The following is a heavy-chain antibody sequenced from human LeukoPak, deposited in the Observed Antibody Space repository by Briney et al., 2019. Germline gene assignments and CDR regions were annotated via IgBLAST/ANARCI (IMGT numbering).Heavy chain of an antibody. D-gene: IGHD3-22*01. CDR2: TNNDEGST. Sequence: GGSLRLSCAASGFTFSADWMHWVRQAPGKGLVWVSRTNNDEGSTSYADSVKGRFTISRDNARNTLYLQMNSLRAEDTAVYYCARFRARSGYYGLDIWGQGTMVTVSS. J-gene: IGHJ3*02. CDR3: ARFRARSGYYGLDI. CDR1: GFTFSADW. V-gene: IGHV3-74*01.